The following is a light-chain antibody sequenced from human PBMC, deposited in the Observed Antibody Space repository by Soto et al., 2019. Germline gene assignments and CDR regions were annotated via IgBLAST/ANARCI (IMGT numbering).Light chain of an antibody. CDR3: QHHNSYSEA. V-gene: IGKV1-5*03. CDR2: KAS. CDR1: QSISSW. Sequence: DIQMTQSPSTLSASVGDRVTITCRASQSISSWLAWYQQKPGKAPKLLIYKASTLKSGVPSRFSGSGSGTEFTLTISSLQPDDFATYYCQHHNSYSEACGQGTKGDIK. J-gene: IGKJ1*01.